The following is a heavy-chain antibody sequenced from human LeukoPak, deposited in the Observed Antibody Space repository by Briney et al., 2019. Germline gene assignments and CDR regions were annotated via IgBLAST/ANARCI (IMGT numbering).Heavy chain of an antibody. CDR2: INHSGST. V-gene: IGHV4-34*01. Sequence: SETLSLTCAVYGGSLSGYYWSWISQPPGKGLEWSGEINHSGSTNYNPSLKSRVTISVDTSKNQFSLKLSSVTAADTAVYYCARATSYYDILTGYRELHNWGQGPMVTVSS. CDR3: ARATSYYDILTGYRELHN. CDR1: GGSLSGYY. J-gene: IGHJ3*01. D-gene: IGHD3-9*01.